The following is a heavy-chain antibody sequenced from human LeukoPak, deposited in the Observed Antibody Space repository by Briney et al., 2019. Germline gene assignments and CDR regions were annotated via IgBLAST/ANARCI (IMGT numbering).Heavy chain of an antibody. J-gene: IGHJ4*01. CDR3: TRGPGSTRYSDY. CDR1: GSTVSSNY. Sequence: PGGSMRLSCAASGSTVSSNYMNWVRQAPGKWLEWVSIIYSGGDTYYADSVKGRFTISRDNSKNTLYLQMNSLRGVDTAAYYSTRGPGSTRYSDYWGHGTLVTVSS. V-gene: IGHV3-66*02. CDR2: IYSGGDT. D-gene: IGHD6-13*01.